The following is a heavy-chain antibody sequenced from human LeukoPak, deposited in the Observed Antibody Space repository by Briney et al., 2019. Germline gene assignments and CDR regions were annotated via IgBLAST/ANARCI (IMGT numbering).Heavy chain of an antibody. CDR1: GGTFSSYA. CDR2: IIPIFGTA. CDR3: ARDRSSIAAARDAFDI. Sequence: ASVKVSCKASGGTFSSYAISWVRQAPGQGLEWMGGIIPIFGTANYAQKFQGRVTITADESTSTAYTELSSLRSEDTAVYYCARDRSSIAAARDAFDIWGQGTMVTVSS. V-gene: IGHV1-69*13. D-gene: IGHD6-6*01. J-gene: IGHJ3*02.